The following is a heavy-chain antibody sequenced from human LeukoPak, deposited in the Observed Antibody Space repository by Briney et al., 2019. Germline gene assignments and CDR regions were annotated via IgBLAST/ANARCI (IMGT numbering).Heavy chain of an antibody. Sequence: PSETLSLTSTVSRGSISSYYRSWIRQPAGKGLEWIGSIYTSGSTNYNPSLKSRVTMSVDTSKNQFSLKLSSVTAADTAVYYCAGGIAVAGTYNDYWGQGTLVTVSS. D-gene: IGHD6-19*01. CDR1: RGSISSYY. J-gene: IGHJ4*02. V-gene: IGHV4-4*07. CDR3: AGGIAVAGTYNDY. CDR2: IYTSGST.